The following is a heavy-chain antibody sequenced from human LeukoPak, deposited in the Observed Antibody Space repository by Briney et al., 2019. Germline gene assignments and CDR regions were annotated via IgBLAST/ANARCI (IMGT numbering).Heavy chain of an antibody. CDR3: ARGRTFDN. Sequence: PAETESLICTVSGGSISTYYWSWIRQPPGKGLEWIGNIYDRGSTKCNPSLKSRVTISVETSKNQFSLRLSSVTAADTAVYYCARGRTFDNWGQR. CDR1: GGSISTYY. V-gene: IGHV4-59*01. J-gene: IGHJ4*02. CDR2: IYDRGST.